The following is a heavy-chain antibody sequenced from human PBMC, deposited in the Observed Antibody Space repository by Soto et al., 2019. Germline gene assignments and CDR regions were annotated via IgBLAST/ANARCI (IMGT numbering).Heavy chain of an antibody. D-gene: IGHD1-26*01. Sequence: SMKVSCKASGGTFSSYAISWGRQAPGQGLEWMGGIIPIFGTANYAQKFQGRVTITADESTSTAYMELSSLRSEDTAVYYCARQVTEVGATDYYYYGMDVWGQGTTVTVSS. CDR2: IIPIFGTA. CDR1: GGTFSSYA. J-gene: IGHJ6*02. CDR3: ARQVTEVGATDYYYYGMDV. V-gene: IGHV1-69*13.